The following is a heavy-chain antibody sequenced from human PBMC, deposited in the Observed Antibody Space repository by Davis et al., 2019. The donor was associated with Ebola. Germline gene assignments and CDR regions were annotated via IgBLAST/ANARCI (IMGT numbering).Heavy chain of an antibody. CDR3: AKGPTSDAFVY. CDR2: IYNSGNS. Sequence: SETLSLTCTVSGGSINNYYWSWIRQPPGGGLEWTGYIYNSGNSYYNPSVKSRVTITVDTSKNQFSLRLNSVTAADTAVYYCAKGPTSDAFVYWGPGTLVTVSS. V-gene: IGHV4-59*01. J-gene: IGHJ4*02. CDR1: GGSINNYY.